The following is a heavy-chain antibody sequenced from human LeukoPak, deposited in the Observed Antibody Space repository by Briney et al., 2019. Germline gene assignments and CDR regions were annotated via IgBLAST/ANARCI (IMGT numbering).Heavy chain of an antibody. D-gene: IGHD3-9*01. V-gene: IGHV7-4-1*02. CDR3: ARGPRYFDWTLPGY. CDR2: VNTNTGNP. J-gene: IGHJ4*02. Sequence: GASVKVSCKASGYTFTSYAMNWVRQAPGQGLEWMGWVNTNTGNPTYAQGFTGRFVFSLDTSVSTAYLQISSLKAEDTAVYYCARGPRYFDWTLPGYWGQGTLVTVSS. CDR1: GYTFTSYA.